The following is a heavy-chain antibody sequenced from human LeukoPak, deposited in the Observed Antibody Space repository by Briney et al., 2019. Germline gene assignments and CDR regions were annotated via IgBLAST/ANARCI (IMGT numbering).Heavy chain of an antibody. J-gene: IGHJ1*01. Sequence: RGSLRLSCAASGFSFSNYWMRWVRQAPGKGLEWLATIRQDGKEIYYADSVKARFTISRDNTKESVYLQMNRLRAEDTAVYYCSKEDFDLWGQGSLVTVSS. CDR1: GFSFSNYW. D-gene: IGHD3-9*01. CDR2: IRQDGKEI. CDR3: SKEDFDL. V-gene: IGHV3-7*01.